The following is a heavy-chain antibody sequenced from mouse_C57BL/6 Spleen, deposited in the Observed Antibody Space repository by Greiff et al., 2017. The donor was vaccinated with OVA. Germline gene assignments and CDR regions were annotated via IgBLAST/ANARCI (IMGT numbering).Heavy chain of an antibody. J-gene: IGHJ2*01. D-gene: IGHD3-1*01. CDR2: IDPANGNT. V-gene: IGHV14-3*01. Sequence: EVQLQQSVAELVRPGASVKLSCTASGFNNKNTYMHWVKQRPEQGLEWIGRIDPANGNTKYAPKFQGKATITADTSSNTAYLQLSSLTSEDTAIYYCARSGGPRDFDYWGQGTTLTVSS. CDR3: ARSGGPRDFDY. CDR1: GFNNKNTY.